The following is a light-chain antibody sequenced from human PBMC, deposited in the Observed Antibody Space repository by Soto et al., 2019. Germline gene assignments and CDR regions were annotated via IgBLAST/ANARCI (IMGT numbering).Light chain of an antibody. CDR3: SSYTSSSTLYV. J-gene: IGLJ1*01. CDR1: SSDIGLYNY. V-gene: IGLV2-14*01. Sequence: ALTQPASVSGSPGQSITISCTGTSSDIGLYNYVSWYQQHPDKAPQVIIYEVTYRPSGVSSRFSGSKSGNTASLTISGLQAEDEADYFCSSYTSSSTLYVFGTGTKVTVL. CDR2: EVT.